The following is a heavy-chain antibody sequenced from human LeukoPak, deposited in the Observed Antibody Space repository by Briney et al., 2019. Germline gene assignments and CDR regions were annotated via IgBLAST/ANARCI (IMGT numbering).Heavy chain of an antibody. D-gene: IGHD3-22*01. Sequence: SETLSLTRTVSGDSISPYYWSWIRQSPGKGLVWIGYIYYSGSTNYNPSLKSRVTISVDMSKNQFSLILSSVTAADTALYYCARHFTYYYDSSGYPRDAFDIWGQGTMVTVSS. J-gene: IGHJ3*02. CDR3: ARHFTYYYDSSGYPRDAFDI. V-gene: IGHV4-59*08. CDR1: GDSISPYY. CDR2: IYYSGST.